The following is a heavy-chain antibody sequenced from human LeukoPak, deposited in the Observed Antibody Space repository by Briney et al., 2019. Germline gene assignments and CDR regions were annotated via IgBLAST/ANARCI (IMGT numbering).Heavy chain of an antibody. J-gene: IGHJ6*03. Sequence: SVKVSCKASGGTFSSYAISWVRQAPGQGLEWMGGIIPIFDTANYAQKFQGRVTITADKSTSTAYMELSSLRSEDTAMYYCARGPEGYFYYYYMDVWGKGTTVTVSS. CDR3: ARGPEGYFYYYYMDV. V-gene: IGHV1-69*06. CDR1: GGTFSSYA. CDR2: IIPIFDTA.